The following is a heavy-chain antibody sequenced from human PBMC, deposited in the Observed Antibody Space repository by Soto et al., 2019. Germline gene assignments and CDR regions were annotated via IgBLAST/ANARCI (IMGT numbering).Heavy chain of an antibody. J-gene: IGHJ4*02. V-gene: IGHV3-48*02. CDR1: GFTFSSYS. CDR3: ASRGREPTYYYDSSGYYPDPFDY. CDR2: ISSSSTI. Sequence: GGSLRLSCAASGFTFSSYSMNWVRQAPGKGLEWVSYISSSSTIYYADSVKGRFTISRDNAKNSLYLQMNSLRDEDTAVYYCASRGREPTYYYDSSGYYPDPFDYWGQGTLVTVSS. D-gene: IGHD3-22*01.